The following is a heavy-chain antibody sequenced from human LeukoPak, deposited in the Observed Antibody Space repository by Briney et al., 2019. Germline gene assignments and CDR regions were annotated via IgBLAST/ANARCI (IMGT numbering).Heavy chain of an antibody. J-gene: IGHJ4*02. CDR3: ARVLSPDYGDYYVFDY. Sequence: GGSLRLSCAASGFTFSSYWMSWVRQAPGRGLEWVANIKQDGSEKYYVDSVKGRFTISRDNAKNSLYLQMNSLRAEDTAVYYCARVLSPDYGDYYVFDYWGQGTLVTVSS. CDR2: IKQDGSEK. CDR1: GFTFSSYW. D-gene: IGHD4-17*01. V-gene: IGHV3-7*03.